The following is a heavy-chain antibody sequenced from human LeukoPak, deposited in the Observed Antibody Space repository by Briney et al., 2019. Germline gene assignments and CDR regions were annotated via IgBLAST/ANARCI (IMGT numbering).Heavy chain of an antibody. V-gene: IGHV3-30-3*01. CDR1: GFTFSSYA. CDR3: ARDRDDFWSGYYYYYGMDV. D-gene: IGHD3-3*01. CDR2: ISYDGSNK. J-gene: IGHJ6*02. Sequence: GGSLRLSCAASGFTFSSYAMHWVRQAPGKGLEWVAVISYDGSNKYYADPVKGRFTISRDNSKNTLYLQMNSLRAEDTAVYYCARDRDDFWSGYYYYYGMDVWGQGTTVTVSS.